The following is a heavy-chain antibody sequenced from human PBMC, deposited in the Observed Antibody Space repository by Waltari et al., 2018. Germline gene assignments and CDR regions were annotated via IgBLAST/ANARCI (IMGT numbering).Heavy chain of an antibody. Sequence: QVQLQESGPGLVKPSETLSLTCTVSGYSISSGYYWGWIRQPPGKGLEWIGSIYHSGSTYYDPSLKSRVTISVDTSKNQFSLKLSSVTAAETAVDYCASGYCTGGVCYFDYWGQGTLVTVSS. CDR3: ASGYCTGGVCYFDY. V-gene: IGHV4-38-2*02. J-gene: IGHJ4*02. D-gene: IGHD2-8*02. CDR2: IYHSGST. CDR1: GYSISSGYY.